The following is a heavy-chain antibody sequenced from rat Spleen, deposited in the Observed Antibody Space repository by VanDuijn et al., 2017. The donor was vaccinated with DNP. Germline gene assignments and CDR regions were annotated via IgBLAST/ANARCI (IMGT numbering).Heavy chain of an antibody. V-gene: IGHV5-22*01. J-gene: IGHJ2*01. D-gene: IGHD2-7*01. CDR2: VSYEGTST. Sequence: EVQLVESGGGLVQPGRSLRLSCTASGFTFSDYYMAWVRQAPKQGLEWVASVSYEGTSTYYGDSVKGRFTISRDNAKTTLYLQMNSLRSEDTATYYCARLLAGRSYYFDYWGQGVMVTVSS. CDR3: ARLLAGRSYYFDY. CDR1: GFTFSDYY.